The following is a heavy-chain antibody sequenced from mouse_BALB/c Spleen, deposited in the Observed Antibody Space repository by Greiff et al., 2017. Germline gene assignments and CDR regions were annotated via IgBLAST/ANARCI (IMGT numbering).Heavy chain of an antibody. CDR3: ARGGTTVVFDY. CDR1: GYTFSSYW. Sequence: VQLQQSGAELMKPGASVKISCKATGYTFSSYWIEWVKQRPGHGLEWIGEILPGSGSTNYNEKFKGKATFTADTSSNTAYMQLSSLTSEDSAVYYCARGGTTVVFDYWGQGTTLTVSS. V-gene: IGHV1-9*01. J-gene: IGHJ2*01. D-gene: IGHD1-1*01. CDR2: ILPGSGST.